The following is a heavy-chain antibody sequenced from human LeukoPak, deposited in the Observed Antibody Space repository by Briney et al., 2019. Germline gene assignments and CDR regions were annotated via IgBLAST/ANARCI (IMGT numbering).Heavy chain of an antibody. CDR3: ASSYSGYDWSDYYDYCMDV. CDR1: GGSISSSSYY. Sequence: SETLSLTCTVSGGSISSSSYYWGWIRQPPGKGLEWIGSNYYSGSTYYNPSLKSRVTISVDTSKNQFSLKLSSVTAADTAVYYCASSYSGYDWSDYYDYCMDVWGKGTTVTVSS. J-gene: IGHJ6*03. D-gene: IGHD5-12*01. V-gene: IGHV4-39*01. CDR2: NYYSGST.